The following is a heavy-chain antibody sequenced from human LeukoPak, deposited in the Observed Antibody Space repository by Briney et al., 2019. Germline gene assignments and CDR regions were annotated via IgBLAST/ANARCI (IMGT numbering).Heavy chain of an antibody. CDR1: GGSISSSSYY. Sequence: PSETLSLTCTVSGGSISSSSYYWGWIRQPPGKGLEWIGSIYYSGSTYYNPSLKSRVTISVDTSKNQFSLKLSSVTAADTAVYYCASLVGATIIAFDIWGQGTMVTVSS. D-gene: IGHD1-26*01. V-gene: IGHV4-39*07. CDR3: ASLVGATIIAFDI. J-gene: IGHJ3*02. CDR2: IYYSGST.